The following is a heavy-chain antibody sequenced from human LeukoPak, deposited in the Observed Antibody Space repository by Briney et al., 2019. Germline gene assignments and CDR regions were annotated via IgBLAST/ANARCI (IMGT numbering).Heavy chain of an antibody. Sequence: SETLSLTCTVSGGSISSGDYYWSWIRQPPGKGLEWIGYIYYSGSTNYNPSLKSRVTISVDTSKNQFSLKLTSVTAADTAVYYCARVSARDGYNPDYWGQGTLVTVSS. J-gene: IGHJ4*02. CDR2: IYYSGST. V-gene: IGHV4-61*08. D-gene: IGHD5-24*01. CDR3: ARVSARDGYNPDY. CDR1: GGSISSGDYY.